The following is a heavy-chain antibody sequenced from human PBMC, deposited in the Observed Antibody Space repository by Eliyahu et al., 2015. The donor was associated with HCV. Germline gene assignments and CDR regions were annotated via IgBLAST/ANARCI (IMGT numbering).Heavy chain of an antibody. V-gene: IGHV5-10-1*01. J-gene: IGHJ5*02. D-gene: IGHD3-10*01. Sequence: EVQLVQSGAEVKKPGESLRISCKGSEYSFTNYWISWVRQMPGKGLEWMGRIDPSXSYTTYSPSFQGHVTISADKSISTAYLQWSSLKASDTAIYYCARVWFGQSYNWFDPWGQGTLVTVSS. CDR3: ARVWFGQSYNWFDP. CDR2: IDPSXSYT. CDR1: EYSFTNYW.